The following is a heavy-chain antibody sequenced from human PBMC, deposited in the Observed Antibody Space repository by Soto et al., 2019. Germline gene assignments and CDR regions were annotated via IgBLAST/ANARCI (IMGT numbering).Heavy chain of an antibody. V-gene: IGHV4-59*01. CDR2: IYYSGST. CDR1: GGSISSYY. CDR3: ARGGIDFWSGYYGNYYYYGMDV. Sequence: PSETLSLTCTVSGGSISSYYWSWIRQPPGKGLEWIGYIYYSGSTNYNPSLKSRVTISVDTSKNQFSLKLSSVTAADTAVYYCARGGIDFWSGYYGNYYYYGMDVWGQGTTVTVSS. J-gene: IGHJ6*02. D-gene: IGHD3-3*01.